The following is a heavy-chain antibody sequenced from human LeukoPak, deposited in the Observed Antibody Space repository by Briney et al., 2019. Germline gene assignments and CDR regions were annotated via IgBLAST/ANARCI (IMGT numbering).Heavy chain of an antibody. V-gene: IGHV1-69*05. CDR3: ARARTENWFDP. CDR1: AGTFSSYS. J-gene: IGHJ5*02. CDR2: IIPIFGTA. Sequence: SVKVSCNAYAGTFSSYSIIWVRQAAGRGLEWMGRIIPIFGTANYAQKFQGRVTITTDESTSTAYMELSSLRSEDTAVYYCARARTENWFDPWGQGTLVTVSS.